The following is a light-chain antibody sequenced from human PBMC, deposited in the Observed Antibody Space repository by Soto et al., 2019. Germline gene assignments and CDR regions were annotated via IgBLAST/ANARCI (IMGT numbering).Light chain of an antibody. Sequence: DIVMTKSPLSLSVTPGQPASISCKSSQSLLNSGGKTYFYWYLQTPGQPPQLLIYEVFNRFSGVPDRVSGSGSGTDFTLNISRVEAEDVGFYYCLQTTQFPWTFGQWNKVEIK. V-gene: IGKV2D-29*01. CDR2: EVF. J-gene: IGKJ1*01. CDR3: LQTTQFPWT. CDR1: QSLLNSGGKTY.